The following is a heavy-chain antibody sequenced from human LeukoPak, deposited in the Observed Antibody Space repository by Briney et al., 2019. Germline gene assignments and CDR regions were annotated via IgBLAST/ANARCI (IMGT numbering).Heavy chain of an antibody. D-gene: IGHD3-10*01. CDR1: GYTFTGYY. CDR2: INPNSGGT. V-gene: IGHV1-2*02. CDR3: ARPHYYGSGSYGY. J-gene: IGHJ4*02. Sequence: ASVKVSCKASGYTFTGYYMHWVRQAPGQGLEWMGWINPNSGGTNYAQKFQGRVTMTRDTSISTAYMELSRLRSDDTAVYYCARPHYYGSGSYGYWGQGTLVTVSS.